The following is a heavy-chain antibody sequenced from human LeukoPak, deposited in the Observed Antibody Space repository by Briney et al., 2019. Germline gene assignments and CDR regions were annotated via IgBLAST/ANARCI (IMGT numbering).Heavy chain of an antibody. CDR3: AELGITMIGGV. J-gene: IGHJ6*04. D-gene: IGHD3-10*02. Sequence: GGSLRLSCAASGFTFSSYSMNWVRQAPGKGPEWVSYISSSGGTTYYADPVKGRFTISRDNAKNSLYLQMNSLRAEDTAVYYCAELGITMIGGVWGKGTTVTISS. CDR1: GFTFSSYS. CDR2: ISSSGGTT. V-gene: IGHV3-48*04.